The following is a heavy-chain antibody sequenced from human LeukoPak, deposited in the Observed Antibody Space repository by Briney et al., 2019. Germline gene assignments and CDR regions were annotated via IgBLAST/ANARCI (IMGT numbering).Heavy chain of an antibody. J-gene: IGHJ4*02. D-gene: IGHD1-26*01. CDR3: VYSGSYPPPLDY. CDR1: GFPFSSYA. V-gene: IGHV3-23*01. CDR2: ISGSGGST. Sequence: GALRLSCAASGFPFSSYAMSWVRQAPGKGLEWVSAISGSGGSTYYADSVKGRFTISRDNSKNTLYLQMNSLRAEDTAVYYCVYSGSYPPPLDYWGQGTLVTVSS.